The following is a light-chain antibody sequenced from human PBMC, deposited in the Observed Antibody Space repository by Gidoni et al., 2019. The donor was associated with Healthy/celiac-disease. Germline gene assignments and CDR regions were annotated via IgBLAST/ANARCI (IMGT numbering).Light chain of an antibody. CDR3: SSYTSSSTSVV. CDR1: SSDVGVYNY. CDR2: DVS. V-gene: IGLV2-14*01. J-gene: IGLJ2*01. Sequence: QPALTQPASVSGSPGQSITISCTGTSSDVGVYNYVTWYQQHPGKAPKLMIYDVSNRPSGVSNRFSGSKSGNTASLTISGLQAEDEADYYCSSYTSSSTSVVFGGGTKLTVL.